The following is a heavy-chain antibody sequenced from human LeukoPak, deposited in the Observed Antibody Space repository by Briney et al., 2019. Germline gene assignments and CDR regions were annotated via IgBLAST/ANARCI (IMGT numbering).Heavy chain of an antibody. V-gene: IGHV1-69*06. CDR1: GGTFTSNA. CDR2: IIPIFGTA. J-gene: IGHJ6*03. D-gene: IGHD2-15*01. Sequence: GASVKVSCKASGGTFTSNAISWVRQARGQGPEWMGGIIPIFGTANYAQKFQGRVTITADKSTSTAYMELSSLRSEDTAVYYCARSIVVVVAATNYYYYYYMDVWGKGTTVTVSS. CDR3: ARSIVVVVAATNYYYYYYMDV.